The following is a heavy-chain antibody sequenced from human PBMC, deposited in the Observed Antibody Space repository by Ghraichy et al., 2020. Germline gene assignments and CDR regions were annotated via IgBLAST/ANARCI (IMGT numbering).Heavy chain of an antibody. D-gene: IGHD4-23*01. V-gene: IGHV3-72*01. CDR2: IRIKVNSYTT. J-gene: IGHJ4*02. Sequence: GGSLRLSCAASGFTFSDHYMDWVRQAPGKGLEWVGRIRIKVNSYTTEYAASVKGRFTISRDDSKNSLYLQMNSLKTEDTAVYYCVRGYYGGNSGSFDYWGQGTLVTVSS. CDR1: GFTFSDHY. CDR3: VRGYYGGNSGSFDY.